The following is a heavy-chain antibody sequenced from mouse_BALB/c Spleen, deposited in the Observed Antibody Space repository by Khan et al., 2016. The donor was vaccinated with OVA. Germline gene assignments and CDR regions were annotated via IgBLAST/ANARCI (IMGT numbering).Heavy chain of an antibody. V-gene: IGHV5-4*02. D-gene: IGHD1-2*01. Sequence: EVELVESGGGLVKPGGSLKLSCAASGFTFSDYYIYWVRQTPEKRLEWVATISDGGSYTSYLDSVKGRFTISRDSARNNLFLQLSSLKYADTAMFTWARGGSGSLAYGGQGPLVTVSA. CDR2: ISDGGSYT. CDR1: GFTFSDYY. J-gene: IGHJ3*01. CDR3: ARGGSGSLAY.